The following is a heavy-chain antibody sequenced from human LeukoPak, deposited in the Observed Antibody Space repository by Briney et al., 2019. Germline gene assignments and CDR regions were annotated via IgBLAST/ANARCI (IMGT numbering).Heavy chain of an antibody. CDR1: GFTFSSYA. J-gene: IGHJ6*02. CDR3: ARKGRDAYGMDV. V-gene: IGHV3-30-3*01. Sequence: GGSLRLSCAASGFTFSSYAMHWVRQAPDKGLEWVAVISYDGSNKYYADSVKGRFTISRDNSKNTLYLQMNSLRAEDTAVYYCARKGRDAYGMDVWGQGTTVTVSS. CDR2: ISYDGSNK.